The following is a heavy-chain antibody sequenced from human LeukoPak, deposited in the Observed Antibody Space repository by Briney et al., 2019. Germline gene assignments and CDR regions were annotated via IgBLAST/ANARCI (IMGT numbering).Heavy chain of an antibody. J-gene: IGHJ5*02. CDR1: GSSISNYY. Sequence: SETLSLTCSVSGSSISNYYWSWIRQSAGKGLEWIGRMSSSGTTNYNPSLECRVTMSVDTSKNQFSLKLSSVTAADTAVYYCARVIPEAGFDPWGQGTLVTVSS. V-gene: IGHV4-4*07. D-gene: IGHD1-14*01. CDR3: ARVIPEAGFDP. CDR2: MSSSGTT.